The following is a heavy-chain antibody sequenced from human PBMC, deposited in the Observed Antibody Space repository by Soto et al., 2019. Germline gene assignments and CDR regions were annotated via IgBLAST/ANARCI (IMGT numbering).Heavy chain of an antibody. Sequence: SETLSLTCTVSGGSISSGGYYWSWIRQHPGKGLEWIGYIYYSWSTYYNPSLKSRVTISVDTSKNQFSLKLSSVTAADTAVYYCARGSDYYDSSGYYDYWGQGTLVTVS. V-gene: IGHV4-31*03. CDR2: IYYSWST. D-gene: IGHD3-22*01. CDR1: GGSISSGGYY. J-gene: IGHJ4*02. CDR3: ARGSDYYDSSGYYDY.